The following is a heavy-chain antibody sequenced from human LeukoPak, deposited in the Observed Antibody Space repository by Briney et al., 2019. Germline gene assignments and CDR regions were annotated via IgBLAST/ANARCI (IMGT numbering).Heavy chain of an antibody. CDR1: GYTFTSYG. Sequence: ASVKVSCKAAGYTFTSYGISWVRQAPGQGLEWMGWISAYNGNTNYAQKLQGRVTMTTDTSTSTAYMELRSLRSDATAVYYCARQGRGIAVAGFDYWGQGTLVTVSS. D-gene: IGHD6-19*01. CDR2: ISAYNGNT. J-gene: IGHJ4*02. V-gene: IGHV1-18*04. CDR3: ARQGRGIAVAGFDY.